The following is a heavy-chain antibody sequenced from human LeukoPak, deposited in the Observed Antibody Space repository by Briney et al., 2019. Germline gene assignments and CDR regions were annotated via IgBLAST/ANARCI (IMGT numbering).Heavy chain of an antibody. V-gene: IGHV5-51*01. CDR3: ARGPRSMVRGLLHFDY. J-gene: IGHJ4*02. D-gene: IGHD3-10*01. CDR2: IYPGDSDT. Sequence: GESLKISCKGSGYSFTSYWIGWVRQMPGKGLEWMGIIYPGDSDTRYSPSFQGQVTISADKSISTAYLQWSSLKASDTAMYYCARGPRSMVRGLLHFDYWGQGTLVTVSS. CDR1: GYSFTSYW.